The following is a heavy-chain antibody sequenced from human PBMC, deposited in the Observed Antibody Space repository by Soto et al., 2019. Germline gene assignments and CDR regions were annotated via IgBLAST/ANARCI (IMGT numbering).Heavy chain of an antibody. Sequence: QVQLVQSGAEVKKPGASMKVSCKASGYILTTYGISWVRQAPGQGLEWMGWISPYNDNTNYAQKFQGRVTMTTDTSTSIAYMELSSLRSEDTAVYYCAGGVPSAYYDILTGYYRNWFDPWGQGTLVTVSS. D-gene: IGHD3-9*01. CDR1: GYILTTYG. J-gene: IGHJ5*02. CDR3: AGGVPSAYYDILTGYYRNWFDP. CDR2: ISPYNDNT. V-gene: IGHV1-18*01.